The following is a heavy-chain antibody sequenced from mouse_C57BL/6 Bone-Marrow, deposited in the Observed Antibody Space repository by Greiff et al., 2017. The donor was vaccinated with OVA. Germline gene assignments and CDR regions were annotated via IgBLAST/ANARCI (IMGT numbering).Heavy chain of an antibody. CDR2: IHPNSGST. CDR1: GYTFTSYW. J-gene: IGHJ3*01. V-gene: IGHV1-64*01. Sequence: QVQLQQPGAELVKPGASVKLSCKASGYTFTSYWMHWVKQRPGQGLEWIGMIHPNSGSTNYNEKFKSKATLTVDKSSSTAYMQLSSLTSEDSAVYYCARLLDSSGYVFAYWGQGTLVTVSA. CDR3: ARLLDSSGYVFAY. D-gene: IGHD3-2*02.